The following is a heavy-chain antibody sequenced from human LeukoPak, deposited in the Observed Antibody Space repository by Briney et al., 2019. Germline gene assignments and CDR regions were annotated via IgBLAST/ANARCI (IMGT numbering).Heavy chain of an antibody. CDR3: AKDSGNSSGSSFLDY. CDR1: GGSISSYY. V-gene: IGHV4-59*01. CDR2: IYYSGST. D-gene: IGHD3-22*01. J-gene: IGHJ4*02. Sequence: SETLSLTCTVSGGSISSYYWSWIRQPPGKGLEWIGYIYYSGSTNYNPSLKSRVTISVDTSKNQFSLKLSSVTAADTAVYYCAKDSGNSSGSSFLDYWGQGTMVTVSS.